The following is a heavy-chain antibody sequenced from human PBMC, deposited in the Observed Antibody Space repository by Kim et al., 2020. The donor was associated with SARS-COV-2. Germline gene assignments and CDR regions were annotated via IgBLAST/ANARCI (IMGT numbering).Heavy chain of an antibody. CDR3: ALLNSSSSPEAAFDY. D-gene: IGHD6-6*01. CDR2: IYYSGST. CDR1: GGSISSYY. Sequence: SETLSLTCTVSGGSISSYYWSWIRQPPGKGLEWIGYIYYSGSTNYNPSLKSRVTISVDTSKNQFSLKLSSVTAADTAVYYCALLNSSSSPEAAFDYWGQGTLVTVSS. V-gene: IGHV4-59*08. J-gene: IGHJ4*02.